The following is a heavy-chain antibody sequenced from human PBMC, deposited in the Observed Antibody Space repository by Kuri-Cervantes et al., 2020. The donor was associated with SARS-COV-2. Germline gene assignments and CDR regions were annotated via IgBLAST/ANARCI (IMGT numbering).Heavy chain of an antibody. D-gene: IGHD4-17*01. CDR1: GFTFSRSG. V-gene: IGHV3-30*03. CDR2: ISYDGHNK. J-gene: IGHJ4*02. CDR3: ARSRDGDYDPFDY. Sequence: GESLKISCAATGFTFSRSGMHWVRQAPGKGLEWVAAISYDGHNKYYIDSVRGRFTISRDNSRNTLSLQMNSLRDEDTAVYYCARSRDGDYDPFDYWGQGTLVTVSS.